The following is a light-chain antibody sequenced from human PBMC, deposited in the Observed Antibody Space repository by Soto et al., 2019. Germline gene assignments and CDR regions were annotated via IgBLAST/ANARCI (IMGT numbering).Light chain of an antibody. Sequence: DIQMTQCPSSLSASVSDRVTITCRASQTISTYLSWFQQKPGKAPKVLIYAASTLQSGVPSRFSGSASGAEFTLTISNLQSEDFATYYCQQSFSPLLTFGGGTKVDIK. CDR1: QTISTY. CDR2: AAS. J-gene: IGKJ4*01. CDR3: QQSFSPLLT. V-gene: IGKV1-39*01.